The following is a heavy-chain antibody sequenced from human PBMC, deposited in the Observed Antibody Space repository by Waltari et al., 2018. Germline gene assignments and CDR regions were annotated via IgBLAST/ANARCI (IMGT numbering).Heavy chain of an antibody. CDR1: GYTLTELS. V-gene: IGHV1-24*01. CDR2: FDPEDGET. CDR3: ATSPRPPLEVVTAMIAFDI. J-gene: IGHJ3*02. D-gene: IGHD2-21*02. Sequence: QVQLVQSGAEVKKPGASVKVSCKVSGYTLTELSMHWVRQAPGQGPEWMGGFDPEDGETIYAQKFQGRVTMTEDTSTDTAYMELSSLRSEDTAVYYCATSPRPPLEVVTAMIAFDIWGQGTMVTVSS.